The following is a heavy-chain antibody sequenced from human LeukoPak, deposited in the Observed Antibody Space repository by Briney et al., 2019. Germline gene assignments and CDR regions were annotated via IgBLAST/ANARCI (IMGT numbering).Heavy chain of an antibody. V-gene: IGHV3-30*02. CDR2: IRYDGSRI. D-gene: IGHD6-13*01. CDR1: GFTFRDYG. CDR3: AKDQQQLPINWFDP. Sequence: GGSLRLSCAASGFTFRDYGMHWVRQAPGKGLEWVAFIRYDGSRIFYADSVKGRFTISRDNSKNTLYLQMNSLRAEDTAVYYCAKDQQQLPINWFDPWGQGTLVTVSS. J-gene: IGHJ5*02.